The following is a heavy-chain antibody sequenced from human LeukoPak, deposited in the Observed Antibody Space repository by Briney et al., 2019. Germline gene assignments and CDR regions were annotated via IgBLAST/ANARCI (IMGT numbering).Heavy chain of an antibody. Sequence: GGSLRLSCAASGFTFTNYAMTWVRLAPGKGLEWVSAISHSGTYTYYADSVKGRFTISRDNSKNTLYLQMDSLRAEDTAVYYCAKDLRLGRQLLPSYFDSWGQGTLVTVSS. CDR2: ISHSGTYT. J-gene: IGHJ4*02. CDR3: AKDLRLGRQLLPSYFDS. D-gene: IGHD1-26*01. CDR1: GFTFTNYA. V-gene: IGHV3-23*01.